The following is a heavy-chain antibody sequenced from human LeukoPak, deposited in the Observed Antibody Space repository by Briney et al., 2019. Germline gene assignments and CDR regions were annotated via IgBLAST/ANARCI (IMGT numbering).Heavy chain of an antibody. CDR2: ISSASTTI. CDR3: AGSYSGYDWSDS. CDR1: GFPFSDYY. Sequence: GGSLRLSCVVSGFPFSDYYMNWIRQAPGKGLEWIAYISSASTTIQYAGSVKGRFTISRDNDQNSMFLQMNTLRAKDTAVYYCAGSYSGYDWSDSWGQGTLVTVSS. V-gene: IGHV3-11*01. D-gene: IGHD5-12*01. J-gene: IGHJ4*02.